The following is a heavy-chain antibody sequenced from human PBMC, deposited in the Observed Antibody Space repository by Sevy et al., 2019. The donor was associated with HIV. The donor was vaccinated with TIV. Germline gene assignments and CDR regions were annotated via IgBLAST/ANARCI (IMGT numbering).Heavy chain of an antibody. CDR1: GLTLSSCG. Sequence: GGSLRLSCAASGLTLSSCGMHWARQAPGKGLEWVAVISYDGSNKYYAESVKGRFTISRDSSKNTLHLQMNSLRAEDTALYYCAKGMGELSLSGLDYWGQGTLVTVSS. V-gene: IGHV3-30*18. CDR3: AKGMGELSLSGLDY. D-gene: IGHD3-16*02. J-gene: IGHJ4*02. CDR2: ISYDGSNK.